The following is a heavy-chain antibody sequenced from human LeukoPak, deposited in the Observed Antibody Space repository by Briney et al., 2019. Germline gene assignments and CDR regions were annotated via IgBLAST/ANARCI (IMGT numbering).Heavy chain of an antibody. CDR1: GFTFSSYS. V-gene: IGHV3-21*01. J-gene: IGHJ5*02. CDR2: ISSSSSYI. Sequence: GRSLRLSCAASGFTFSSYSMNWVRQAPGKGLEWVSSISSSSSYIYYADSVKGRFTISRDNAKNSLYLQMNSLRAEDTAVYYCARGEYYGSNWFDPWGQGTLVTVSS. D-gene: IGHD3-10*01. CDR3: ARGEYYGSNWFDP.